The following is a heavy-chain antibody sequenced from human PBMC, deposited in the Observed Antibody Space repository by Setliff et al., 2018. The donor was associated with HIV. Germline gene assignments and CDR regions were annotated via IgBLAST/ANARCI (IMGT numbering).Heavy chain of an antibody. Sequence: PSQTLSLTCTVPGGSINDQYFSWIRHPPGKGLEWIGSIDYSESTKYNPSLISRSTISLDKPKNELALKLTSVTAADTAVYYCARHNVITYGGLLFDYYYYGLDVWGHGTTVTVSS. D-gene: IGHD3-16*01. V-gene: IGHV4-59*11. CDR2: IDYSEST. CDR3: ARHNVITYGGLLFDYYYYGLDV. J-gene: IGHJ6*02. CDR1: GGSINDQY.